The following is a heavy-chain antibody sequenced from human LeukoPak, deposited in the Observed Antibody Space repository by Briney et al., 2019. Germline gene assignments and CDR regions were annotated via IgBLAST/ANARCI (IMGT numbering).Heavy chain of an antibody. CDR3: ATSGYSYGWYYFDF. CDR2: INSDGTTT. D-gene: IGHD5-18*01. J-gene: IGHJ4*02. Sequence: PGVSLRLSCAASGFTLNNYWMHWVRQAPGMGLVWVSHINSDGTTTRYGDSVKGRFNLSRDNAKNTLYLQMKRLRAEDTAVYYCATSGYSYGWYYFDFWGQGTLVTVSS. V-gene: IGHV3-74*01. CDR1: GFTLNNYW.